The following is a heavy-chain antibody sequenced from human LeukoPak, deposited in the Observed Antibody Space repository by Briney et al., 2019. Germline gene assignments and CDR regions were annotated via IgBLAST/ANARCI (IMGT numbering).Heavy chain of an antibody. V-gene: IGHV1-18*01. CDR1: GGTFSSYA. D-gene: IGHD1/OR15-1a*01. CDR2: ISGYNGNT. Sequence: GASVKVSCKASGGTFSSYAISWVRQAPGQGLEWIGWISGYNGNTNYAQKLQGRVTMTTDTSTRTAYMELRSLRSDDTAVYYCARDLEQHSDYWGQGTLVTVSS. J-gene: IGHJ4*02. CDR3: ARDLEQHSDY.